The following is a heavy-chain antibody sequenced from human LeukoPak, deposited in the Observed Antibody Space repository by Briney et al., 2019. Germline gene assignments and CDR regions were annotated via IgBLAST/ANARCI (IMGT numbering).Heavy chain of an antibody. V-gene: IGHV4-34*01. Sequence: SETLSLTCAVYGGSFSGCYWSWIRQPPGKGLEWIREINHSGSTNYNPSLKSRVTISVDTSKNQFSLKLSSVTAADTAVYYCAGILSSTSSVDYWGQGTLVTVSS. CDR1: GGSFSGCY. J-gene: IGHJ4*02. CDR2: INHSGST. D-gene: IGHD2-2*01. CDR3: AGILSSTSSVDY.